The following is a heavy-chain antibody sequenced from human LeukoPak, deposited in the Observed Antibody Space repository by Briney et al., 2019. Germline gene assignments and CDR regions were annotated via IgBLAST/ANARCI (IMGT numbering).Heavy chain of an antibody. CDR2: INHSGST. V-gene: IGHV4-34*01. D-gene: IGHD3-3*01. J-gene: IGHJ3*02. Sequence: PSETLSLTCAVHGGSLSGYYWSWIRQPPGKGLEWIGEINHSGSTNYNPSLKSRVTISVDTSKNQFSLKLRSVTAADTAVDYCGIFGVVLDGTDIWGQGTMVTVSS. CDR1: GGSLSGYY. CDR3: GIFGVVLDGTDI.